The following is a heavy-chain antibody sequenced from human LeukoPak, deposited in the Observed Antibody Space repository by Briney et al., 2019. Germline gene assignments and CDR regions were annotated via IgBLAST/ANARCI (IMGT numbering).Heavy chain of an antibody. CDR1: GGSFSGYY. J-gene: IGHJ6*03. CDR2: INHSGST. V-gene: IGHV4-34*01. CDR3: ARVKDPEGYYYYYYMDV. Sequence: PSGTLSLTCAVYGGSFSGYYWSWIRQPPGKGLEWIGEINHSGSTNYNPSLKSRVTISVDTSKNQFSLKLSSVTAADTAVYYCARVKDPEGYYYYYYMDVWGKGTTVTVSS.